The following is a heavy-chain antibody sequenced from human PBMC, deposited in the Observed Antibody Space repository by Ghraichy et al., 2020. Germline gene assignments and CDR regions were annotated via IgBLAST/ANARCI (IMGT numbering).Heavy chain of an antibody. CDR1: GFTFGDYA. CDR2: IRSRRYGGTP. J-gene: IGHJ4*02. V-gene: IGHV3-49*03. Sequence: GGSLRLSCTASGFTFGDYAMSWFRQAPAKGLEWVGFIRSRRYGGTPEYVASVKGRFTISRDDSKSIAYLQMNSLKTEDTAMYYCTRDSHGDHFFDYWGQGSLVTVSS. CDR3: TRDSHGDHFFDY. D-gene: IGHD4-17*01.